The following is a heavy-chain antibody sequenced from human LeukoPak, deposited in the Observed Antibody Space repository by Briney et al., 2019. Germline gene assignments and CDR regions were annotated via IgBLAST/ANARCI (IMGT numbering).Heavy chain of an antibody. CDR3: ARDQGGYSYGYDY. CDR2: IIPILGIA. J-gene: IGHJ4*02. V-gene: IGHV1-69*04. D-gene: IGHD5-18*01. CDR1: GGTFSSYT. Sequence: ASVKVSCKASGGTFSSYTISWVRQAPGQGLEWMGRIIPILGIANYAQKFQGRVTITADKSTSTAYMELSSLRSEDTAVYYCARDQGGYSYGYDYWGRGTLVTVSS.